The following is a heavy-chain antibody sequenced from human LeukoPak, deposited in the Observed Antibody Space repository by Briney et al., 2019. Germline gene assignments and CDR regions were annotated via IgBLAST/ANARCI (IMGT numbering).Heavy chain of an antibody. D-gene: IGHD3-16*02. Sequence: ASVKVSCKASGYTFTSYGISRVRQAPGQGLEWMGWISAYNGKTNYAQKLQGRVTMTTDTSTSTAYMELRSLRSDDTAVYYCARGLLTFGGVIGGPQALEYFQHWGQGTLVTVSS. J-gene: IGHJ1*01. V-gene: IGHV1-18*01. CDR1: GYTFTSYG. CDR2: ISAYNGKT. CDR3: ARGLLTFGGVIGGPQALEYFQH.